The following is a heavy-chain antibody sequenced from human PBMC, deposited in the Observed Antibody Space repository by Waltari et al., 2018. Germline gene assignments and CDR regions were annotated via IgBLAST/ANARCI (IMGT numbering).Heavy chain of an antibody. J-gene: IGHJ4*02. V-gene: IGHV1-8*01. CDR1: GYTFTSYD. D-gene: IGHD5-12*01. Sequence: VQLVQSGAEVKKPGASVKVACKASGYTFTSYDINWVRQATGQGPGWMGWMNPNMGNKGYAQKLQGRVTITRNTSISTSDMELSSLRSEDTAVYYCARLREEDGVQNFDYWGQGTLVTVSS. CDR2: MNPNMGNK. CDR3: ARLREEDGVQNFDY.